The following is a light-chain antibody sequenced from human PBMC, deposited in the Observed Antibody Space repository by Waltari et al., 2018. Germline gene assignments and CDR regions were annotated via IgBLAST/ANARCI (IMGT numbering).Light chain of an antibody. CDR1: QNIYFN. Sequence: EIVMTQSPATLSVSPGERATISCRASQNIYFNLACYQQRPGQAPRVLVYGASTRDTGIPARFSGSGSGTEFTLTISNLQSEDFAFYFCQQYNAWPLTFGGGTKVEVK. J-gene: IGKJ4*01. V-gene: IGKV3D-15*01. CDR2: GAS. CDR3: QQYNAWPLT.